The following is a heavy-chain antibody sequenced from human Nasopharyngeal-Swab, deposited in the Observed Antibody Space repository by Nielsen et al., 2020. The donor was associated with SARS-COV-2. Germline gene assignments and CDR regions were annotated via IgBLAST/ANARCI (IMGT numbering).Heavy chain of an antibody. J-gene: IGHJ5*02. Sequence: RQAPGKGLEWIGSIYYSGSTYYNPSLKSRVTISVDTSKNQFSLKLSSVTAADTAVYYCARGFRTPIVVVVAACCPAHGGHWFDPWGQGTLVTVSS. CDR2: IYYSGST. D-gene: IGHD2-15*01. V-gene: IGHV4-39*07. CDR3: ARGFRTPIVVVVAACCPAHGGHWFDP.